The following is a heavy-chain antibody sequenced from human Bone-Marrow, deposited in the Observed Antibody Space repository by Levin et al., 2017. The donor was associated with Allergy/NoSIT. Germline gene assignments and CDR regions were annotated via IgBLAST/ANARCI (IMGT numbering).Heavy chain of an antibody. J-gene: IGHJ3*02. Sequence: PSETLSLTCTVSGGSISSGGYYWSWIRQHPGKGREWIGYIYYSGSTYYNPSLKSRVTISVDTSKNQFSLKLSSVTAAGTAVYYCARELPYYYDSSGYGFDAFDIWGQGTMVTVSS. CDR3: ARELPYYYDSSGYGFDAFDI. CDR1: GGSISSGGYY. CDR2: IYYSGST. D-gene: IGHD3-22*01. V-gene: IGHV4-31*03.